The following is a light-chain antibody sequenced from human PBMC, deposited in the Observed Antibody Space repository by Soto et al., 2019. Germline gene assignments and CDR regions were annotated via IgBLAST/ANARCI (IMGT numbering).Light chain of an antibody. CDR2: DVN. CDR3: GSYAGASSTGVVRV. CDR1: SSDVGAYNY. V-gene: IGLV2-11*01. J-gene: IGLJ3*02. Sequence: QSALTQPRSVSGSPGHSVTISCTGTSSDVGAYNYVSWYQQHPGQAPKLMIYDVNRRPSGVPDRFSGSKSGNTASLTISGLQSEDEADYYCGSYAGASSTGVVRVFGGGTKLTVL.